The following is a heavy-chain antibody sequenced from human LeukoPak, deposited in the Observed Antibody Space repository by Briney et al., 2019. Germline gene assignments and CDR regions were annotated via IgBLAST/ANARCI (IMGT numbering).Heavy chain of an antibody. Sequence: PSGGSLRLSCAASGFTFSSSGMIWVRQAPGKGLEWLSAISGTGDRTYHADSVKGRFTISRDNSKNTLYLHMNSLRAEDTAVYYCAELGITMIGGVWGKGATVTISS. CDR1: GFTFSSSG. CDR3: AELGITMIGGV. J-gene: IGHJ6*04. CDR2: ISGTGDRT. V-gene: IGHV3-23*01. D-gene: IGHD3-10*02.